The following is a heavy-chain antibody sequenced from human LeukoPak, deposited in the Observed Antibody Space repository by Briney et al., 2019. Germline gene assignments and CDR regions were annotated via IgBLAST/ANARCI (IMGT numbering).Heavy chain of an antibody. Sequence: ASVKVSCKVSGFILTELSIHWVRQAPGKGPEWMASFDREGDEALYAQTFQGRVTMTEDTSTDTAYIEVTRLRSEDTAVYYCVTDHYNNHGNFDYWGQGTLVIASS. CDR2: FDREGDEA. CDR1: GFILTELS. V-gene: IGHV1-24*01. J-gene: IGHJ4*02. CDR3: VTDHYNNHGNFDY. D-gene: IGHD1-1*01.